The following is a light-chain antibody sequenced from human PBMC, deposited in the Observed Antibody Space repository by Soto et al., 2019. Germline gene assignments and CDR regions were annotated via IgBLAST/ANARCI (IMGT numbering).Light chain of an antibody. CDR2: GAS. V-gene: IGKV3-20*01. Sequence: DIVLTQSPGTLSVSPGERATLSCRASQSVSSSYLAWYQQKPGQAPRLLIYGASNRATGIPDRFSGSGSGTDFTLTISRVEPEDFAVYYCQQYGSSPPLTFGGGTKVEIK. CDR3: QQYGSSPPLT. CDR1: QSVSSSY. J-gene: IGKJ4*01.